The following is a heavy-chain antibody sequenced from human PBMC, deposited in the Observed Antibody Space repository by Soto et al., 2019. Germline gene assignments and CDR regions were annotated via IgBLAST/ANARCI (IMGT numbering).Heavy chain of an antibody. CDR3: ARVAVGAARPHYYGMDV. CDR2: IYYSGST. D-gene: IGHD6-6*01. J-gene: IGHJ6*02. CDR1: DGSISSSSHY. Sequence: PSETLSLTCTVSDGSISSSSHYWGWIRQPPGKGLEWIGSIYYSGSTNYNPSLKSRVTISVDTSKKQFSLKVSSVTAADTAVYYCARVAVGAARPHYYGMDVWGQGPTVTVSS. V-gene: IGHV4-39*01.